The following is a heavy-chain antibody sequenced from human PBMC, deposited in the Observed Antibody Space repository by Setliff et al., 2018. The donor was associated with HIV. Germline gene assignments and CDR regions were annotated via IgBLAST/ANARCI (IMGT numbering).Heavy chain of an antibody. Sequence: SVKVSCKASGGSFRNYAINWVRQAPGQGLEWMGGIIPVFGTTNYAQKFQGRVTITADESTSTAYMELSSLRSEDTAVYYCARGGVYYYDSSGWSMDYWGQGTLVTV. D-gene: IGHD3-22*01. J-gene: IGHJ4*02. V-gene: IGHV1-69*13. CDR2: IIPVFGTT. CDR3: ARGGVYYYDSSGWSMDY. CDR1: GGSFRNYA.